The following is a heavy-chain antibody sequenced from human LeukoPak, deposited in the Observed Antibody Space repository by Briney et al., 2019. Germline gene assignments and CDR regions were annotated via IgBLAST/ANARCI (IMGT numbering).Heavy chain of an antibody. CDR1: GFTFSSYW. V-gene: IGHV3-7*01. D-gene: IGHD3-10*01. J-gene: IGHJ5*02. Sequence: GGSLRLSCAASGFTFSSYWMSWVRQAPGKGLEWVANIKQDGSEKYYVDSVKGRFTISRDNAKNSLYLQMNSLRAEDTAVYHCARDQLLWFGESARFDPWGQGTLVTVPS. CDR2: IKQDGSEK. CDR3: ARDQLLWFGESARFDP.